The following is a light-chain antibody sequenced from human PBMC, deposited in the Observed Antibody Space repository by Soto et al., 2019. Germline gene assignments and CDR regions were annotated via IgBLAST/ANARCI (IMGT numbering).Light chain of an antibody. CDR3: QQYNGYSWA. CDR2: RAS. J-gene: IGKJ1*01. CDR1: QSIENW. V-gene: IGKV1-5*03. Sequence: NQMTQSPSTLSASVGDRVTITCRSSQSIENWLAWYQQKPGKAPNLLIYRASSLRTGVPSRFSGSGFGTDFTLTISSLQPEDFATYYCQQYNGYSWAFGLGTKVDIK.